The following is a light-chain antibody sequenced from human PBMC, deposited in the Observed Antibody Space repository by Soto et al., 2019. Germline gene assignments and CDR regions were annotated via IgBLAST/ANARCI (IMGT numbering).Light chain of an antibody. CDR2: DAS. CDR1: QSVSSS. J-gene: IGKJ4*01. V-gene: IGKV3-11*01. Sequence: EIVLTHSPATLSLSPGEIATLSCRASQSVSSSLAWYQQKPGQAPRLLIYDASNRATGVPARFSGSGSGTDFTLTISSLEPEDFAVYYCQQRSNWPALTFGGGTKVDIK. CDR3: QQRSNWPALT.